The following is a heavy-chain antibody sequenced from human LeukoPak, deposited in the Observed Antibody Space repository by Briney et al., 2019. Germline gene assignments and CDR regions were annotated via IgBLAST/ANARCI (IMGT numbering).Heavy chain of an antibody. CDR2: ISSSSSYT. CDR3: AREGYTGNFDY. Sequence: PGGSLRLSCAASGFTFSDYYMSWIRQAPGKGLECVSYISSSSSYTNYADSVKGRFTISRDNAKNSLYLQMNSLRAEDAAVYYCAREGYTGNFDYWGQGTLVTVSS. CDR1: GFTFSDYY. J-gene: IGHJ4*02. V-gene: IGHV3-11*05. D-gene: IGHD2-2*02.